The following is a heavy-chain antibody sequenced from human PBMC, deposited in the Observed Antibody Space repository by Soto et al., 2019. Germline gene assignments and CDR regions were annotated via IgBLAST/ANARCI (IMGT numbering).Heavy chain of an antibody. J-gene: IGHJ6*03. CDR1: VFTFSSYA. Sequence: GGSLRLSCSASVFTFSSYAMHWVRQAPGKGLVWVSRISSDGSTTTYADSEKGRFTISRDNPKNTLHLQMNSLRLEDTAVYYCAKDYGGLRPGEYYMDVWGKGATVTVS. V-gene: IGHV3-64*04. D-gene: IGHD4-17*01. CDR3: AKDYGGLRPGEYYMDV. CDR2: ISSDGSTT.